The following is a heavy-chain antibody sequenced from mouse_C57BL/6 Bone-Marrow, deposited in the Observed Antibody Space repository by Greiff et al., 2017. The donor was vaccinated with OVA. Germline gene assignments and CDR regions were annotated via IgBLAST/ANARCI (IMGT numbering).Heavy chain of an antibody. J-gene: IGHJ2*01. Sequence: QVQLKESGAELARPGASVKMSCKASGYTFTSYTMHWVKQRPGQGLEWIGYINPSSGYTKYNQKFKDKATLTADKSSSTAYMQLSSLTSEDSAVYYCAREHYGSSRGYFDYWGQGTTLTVSS. CDR1: GYTFTSYT. V-gene: IGHV1-4*01. CDR3: AREHYGSSRGYFDY. CDR2: INPSSGYT. D-gene: IGHD1-1*01.